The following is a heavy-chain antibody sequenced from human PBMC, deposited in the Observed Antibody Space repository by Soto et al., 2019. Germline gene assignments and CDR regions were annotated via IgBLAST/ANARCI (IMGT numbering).Heavy chain of an antibody. Sequence: TSETLSLTCAVYGGSFSGYYWSWIRQPPGKGLEWIGYIYYSGSTNYNPSLKSRVTISVDTSKNQFSLKLSSVTAADTAVYYCARIDYGDYDNWFDPWGQGTLVTVSS. D-gene: IGHD4-17*01. CDR2: IYYSGST. CDR3: ARIDYGDYDNWFDP. V-gene: IGHV4-59*01. CDR1: GGSFSGYY. J-gene: IGHJ5*02.